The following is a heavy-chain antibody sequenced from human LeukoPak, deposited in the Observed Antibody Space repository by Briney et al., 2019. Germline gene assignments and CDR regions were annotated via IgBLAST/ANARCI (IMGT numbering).Heavy chain of an antibody. CDR3: ARGYYGSGNFDY. Sequence: SETLSLTCTVSGGSISSTNYYWGWIRQPPGKGLEWIGSIYYSGSTYYNPSLKSRVTISVDTSKNQFSLKLSSVTAADTAVYYCARGYYGSGNFDYWGQGTLVTVSS. J-gene: IGHJ4*02. V-gene: IGHV4-39*07. CDR1: GGSISSTNYY. D-gene: IGHD3-10*01. CDR2: IYYSGST.